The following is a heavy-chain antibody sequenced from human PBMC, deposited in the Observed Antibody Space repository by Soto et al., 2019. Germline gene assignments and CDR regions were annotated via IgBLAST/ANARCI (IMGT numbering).Heavy chain of an antibody. D-gene: IGHD3-3*02. CDR1: GFTFSSYA. J-gene: IGHJ4*02. Sequence: GGSLRLSCVASGFTFSSYAMSWVRQAPGKGLEWVSAISGGDGSPSYADSVKGRFTISRDNSKNTLYLHMNSLRADDTAAYYCAKWHTFFYDTLTISGSDCWGPGIQVTGSS. CDR2: ISGGDGSP. V-gene: IGHV3-23*01. CDR3: AKWHTFFYDTLTISGSDC.